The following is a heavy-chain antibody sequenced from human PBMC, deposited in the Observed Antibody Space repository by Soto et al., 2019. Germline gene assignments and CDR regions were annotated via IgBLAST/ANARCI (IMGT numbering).Heavy chain of an antibody. CDR1: GYTFTSYG. CDR3: AREAGGDYSNYYYYYMDV. V-gene: IGHV1-18*01. J-gene: IGHJ6*03. D-gene: IGHD4-4*01. Sequence: ASVKVSCKASGYTFTSYGISWVRQAPGQGLEWMGWISAYNGNTNYAQKLQGRVTMTTDTSTSTAYMELRSLRSDDTAVYYCAREAGGDYSNYYYYYMDVWGKGTTVTVSS. CDR2: ISAYNGNT.